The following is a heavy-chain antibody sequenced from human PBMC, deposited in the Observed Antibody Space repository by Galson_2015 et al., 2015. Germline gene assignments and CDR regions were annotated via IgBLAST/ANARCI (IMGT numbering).Heavy chain of an antibody. D-gene: IGHD2-15*01. Sequence: SVKVSCKASGNTFPNYYIHWLRQAPGQGLEWMGAINPSGGNTIYAQKFLGRVTMTRDTSTSVVYMELSSQTSEDAAVYYCATRRPCSGGTCYGLDVWGQGTTVTVSS. CDR2: INPSGGNT. CDR3: ATRRPCSGGTCYGLDV. CDR1: GNTFPNYY. V-gene: IGHV1-46*01. J-gene: IGHJ6*02.